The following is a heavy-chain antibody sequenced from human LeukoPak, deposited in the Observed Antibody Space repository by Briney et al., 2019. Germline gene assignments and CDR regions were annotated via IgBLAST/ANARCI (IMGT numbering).Heavy chain of an antibody. Sequence: GGSLRLSCAASGFTFNTYNMNWVRRAPGKGLEWVSYISGSSNTTYYADSVKGRFTISRDNAKNSLYLQMNSLRADDTAVYYCARDAGSYHFDYWGQGTLVTVSS. V-gene: IGHV3-48*01. CDR3: ARDAGSYHFDY. CDR2: ISGSSNTT. D-gene: IGHD1-26*01. CDR1: GFTFNTYN. J-gene: IGHJ4*02.